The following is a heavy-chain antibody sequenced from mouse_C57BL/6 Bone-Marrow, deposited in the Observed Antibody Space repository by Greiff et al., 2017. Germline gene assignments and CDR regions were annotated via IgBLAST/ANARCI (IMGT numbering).Heavy chain of an antibody. D-gene: IGHD2-5*01. CDR1: GYTFTSYW. CDR2: IYPGSGST. Sequence: QVQLQQPGAELVKPGASVNMSCTASGYTFTSYWITWVKQRPGQGLEWIGDIYPGSGSTNYNEKFKSKATLTVDTSSSTAYMQLSSLTSEDSAVYYCARPYYSNYWYFDVWGTGTTVTVSS. V-gene: IGHV1-55*01. CDR3: ARPYYSNYWYFDV. J-gene: IGHJ1*03.